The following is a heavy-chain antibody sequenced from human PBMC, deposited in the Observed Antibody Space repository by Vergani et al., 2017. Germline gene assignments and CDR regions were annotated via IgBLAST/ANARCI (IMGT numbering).Heavy chain of an antibody. D-gene: IGHD4-17*01. V-gene: IGHV3-23*01. CDR2: ISGSGGST. CDR1: GFTFSSSA. J-gene: IGHJ4*02. Sequence: EVQLLESGGGLLQPGGSLSLSCAASGFTFSSSAMSWVRQAPGKGLEWVSAISGSGGSTYYAASVKGRFTISRDNSKNTLYLQMNSLRAEDTAVYYCAKDLWDGDYPVRSAYFDYWGQGTLVTVSS. CDR3: AKDLWDGDYPVRSAYFDY.